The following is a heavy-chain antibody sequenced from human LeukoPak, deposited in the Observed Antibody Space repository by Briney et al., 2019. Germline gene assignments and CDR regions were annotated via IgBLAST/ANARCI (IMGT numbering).Heavy chain of an antibody. Sequence: GGSLRLSCEASGFTFSNYAMTWVRQAPGKGLEWVSVISGSGSSTYYADSVKGRFTISRDNSKNTLFLQMNSLRAEDTAVYYCATSRSGSYHLFDYWGQETLVTVSS. V-gene: IGHV3-23*01. CDR3: ATSRSGSYHLFDY. CDR2: ISGSGSST. D-gene: IGHD3-10*01. CDR1: GFTFSNYA. J-gene: IGHJ4*02.